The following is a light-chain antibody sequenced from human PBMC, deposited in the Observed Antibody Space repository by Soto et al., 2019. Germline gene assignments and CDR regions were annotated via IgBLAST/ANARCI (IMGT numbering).Light chain of an antibody. CDR2: EVT. CDR3: SSYTTNSPPVV. CDR1: SGDIGSYTY. V-gene: IGLV2-14*01. J-gene: IGLJ2*01. Sequence: QSVLTQPASVSGSPGQSITISCPGTSGDIGSYTYVSWYQQYPGKAPKLLISEVTNRPSGVSNRFSGSKSGNTASLTISGLQAEDEAHYYCSSYTTNSPPVVFGGGTKVTVL.